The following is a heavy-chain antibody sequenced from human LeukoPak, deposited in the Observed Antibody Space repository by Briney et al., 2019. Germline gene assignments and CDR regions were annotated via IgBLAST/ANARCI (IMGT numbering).Heavy chain of an antibody. CDR3: ATAPSTYYYDSSGYS. CDR2: INPNSGGT. CDR1: GYTFTGYY. Sequence: ASVKVSCKASGYTFTGYYMHWVRQAPGQGLEWMGWINPNSGGTNYAQKFQGRVTMTRDTSISTAYMELSRLRSDDTAVYYCATAPSTYYYDSSGYSWGQGTLVTVSS. J-gene: IGHJ4*02. V-gene: IGHV1-2*02. D-gene: IGHD3-22*01.